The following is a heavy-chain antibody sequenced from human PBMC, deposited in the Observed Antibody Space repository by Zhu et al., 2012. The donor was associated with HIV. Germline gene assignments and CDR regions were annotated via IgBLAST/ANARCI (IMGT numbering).Heavy chain of an antibody. J-gene: IGHJ6*03. CDR1: GFRFGSYA. CDR2: ISWSGEAT. V-gene: IGHV3-43*01. D-gene: IGHD3-10*01. CDR3: AKGAAANYHYYYYMDV. Sequence: EVQLVESGGNAIQPGGSLRLSCAASGFRFGSYAMHWVRQAPGKGLEWISLISWSGEATYYTGSVEGRFTISRDNSKNSLYLQMNSLRPEDTALYYCAKGAAANYHYYYYMDVWGKGTTVSVSS.